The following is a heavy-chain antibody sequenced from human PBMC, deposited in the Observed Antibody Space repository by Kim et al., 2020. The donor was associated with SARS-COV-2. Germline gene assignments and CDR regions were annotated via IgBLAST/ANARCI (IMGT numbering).Heavy chain of an antibody. Sequence: SETLSLTCTVSGGSISSSSYYWGWIRQPPGKGLEWIGSIYYSGSTYYNPSLKSRVTISVDTSKNQFSLKLSSVTAADTAVYYCARHALDILTGYYNEPPLGLGFDIWGQGTMVTVSS. CDR1: GGSISSSSYY. CDR3: ARHALDILTGYYNEPPLGLGFDI. D-gene: IGHD3-9*01. CDR2: IYYSGST. J-gene: IGHJ3*02. V-gene: IGHV4-39*01.